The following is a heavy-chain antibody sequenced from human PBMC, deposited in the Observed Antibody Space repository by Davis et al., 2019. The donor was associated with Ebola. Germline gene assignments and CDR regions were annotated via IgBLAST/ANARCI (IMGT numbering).Heavy chain of an antibody. V-gene: IGHV3-30*03. J-gene: IGHJ3*02. D-gene: IGHD3-10*01. CDR3: ARVEYGSGSYGPPDI. Sequence: PGGSLRLSCAASGFTFSSYGMHWVRQAPGKGLEWVAVISYDGSNKYYADSVKGRFTISRDNSKNTLYLQMNSLRAEDTAVYYCARVEYGSGSYGPPDIWGQGTMVTVSS. CDR2: ISYDGSNK. CDR1: GFTFSSYG.